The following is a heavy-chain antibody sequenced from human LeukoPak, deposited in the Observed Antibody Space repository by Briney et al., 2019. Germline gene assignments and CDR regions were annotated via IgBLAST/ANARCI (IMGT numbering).Heavy chain of an antibody. Sequence: GGSLRLSCAAPGFTLNGYWMHWVRQAPGKGLVWVSRINSDGSTTSYADSVKGRFTISRDNSKNTLYLQMNSLRAEDTAVYYCAKDTGIVATIKGGDYFDYWGQGTLVTVSS. CDR3: AKDTGIVATIKGGDYFDY. V-gene: IGHV3-74*01. CDR1: GFTLNGYW. CDR2: INSDGSTT. D-gene: IGHD5-12*01. J-gene: IGHJ4*02.